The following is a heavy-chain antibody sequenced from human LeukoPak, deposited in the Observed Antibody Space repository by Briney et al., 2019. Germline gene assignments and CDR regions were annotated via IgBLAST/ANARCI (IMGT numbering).Heavy chain of an antibody. CDR2: IDGSGFDP. D-gene: IGHD5/OR15-5a*01. Sequence: GGSLRLSCVASGFTFRSFAMSWVRQAPGKGLEWVSGIDGSGFDPYYADSVKGRFTISRDNAKNSLYLQMNSLRAEDTAVYYCARGSSTFDYWGQGTLVTVSS. CDR3: ARGSSTFDY. V-gene: IGHV3-23*01. J-gene: IGHJ4*02. CDR1: GFTFRSFA.